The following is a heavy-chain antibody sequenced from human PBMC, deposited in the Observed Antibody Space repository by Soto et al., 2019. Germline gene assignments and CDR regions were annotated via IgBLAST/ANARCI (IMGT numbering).Heavy chain of an antibody. CDR2: IWYDGSNK. D-gene: IGHD3-16*01. Sequence: GGSLRLSCAASGFTFSSYGMHWVRQAPGKGLEWVAVIWYDGSNKYYADSVKGRFTISRDNSKNTLHLQMNSLRAEDTAVYYCARDIAGGTTAAFDIWGQGTMVTVSS. CDR1: GFTFSSYG. V-gene: IGHV3-33*01. CDR3: ARDIAGGTTAAFDI. J-gene: IGHJ3*02.